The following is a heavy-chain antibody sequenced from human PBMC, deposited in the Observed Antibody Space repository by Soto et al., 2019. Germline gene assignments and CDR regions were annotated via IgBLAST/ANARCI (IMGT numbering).Heavy chain of an antibody. J-gene: IGHJ4*02. D-gene: IGHD2-2*01. CDR2: IYYSGST. Sequence: SETLSLTCTVSGGSISSSSYYWGWIRQPPGKGLEWIGSIYYSGSTYYNPSLKSRVTISVDTSKNQFSLKLSSVTAADTAVYYCARRNLVVVPAAYDYWGQGTLVTVSS. V-gene: IGHV4-39*01. CDR1: GGSISSSSYY. CDR3: ARRNLVVVPAAYDY.